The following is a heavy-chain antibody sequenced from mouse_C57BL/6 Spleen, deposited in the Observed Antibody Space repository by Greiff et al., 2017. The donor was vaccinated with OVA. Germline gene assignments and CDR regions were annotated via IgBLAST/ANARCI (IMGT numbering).Heavy chain of an antibody. CDR2: IDPENGDT. Sequence: VQLKQSGAELVRPGASVKLSCTASGFNIKDDYMHWVKQRPEQGLEWIGWIDPENGDTEYASKFQGKATITADTSSNTAYLQLSSLTSEDTAVYYCTTWGNYGFAYWGQGTLVTVSA. V-gene: IGHV14-4*01. D-gene: IGHD2-1*01. CDR1: GFNIKDDY. J-gene: IGHJ3*01. CDR3: TTWGNYGFAY.